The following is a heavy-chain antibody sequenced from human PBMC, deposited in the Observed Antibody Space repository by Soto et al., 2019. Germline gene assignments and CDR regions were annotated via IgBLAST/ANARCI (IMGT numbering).Heavy chain of an antibody. D-gene: IGHD1-26*01. V-gene: IGHV2-5*02. CDR1: GFSLSTSGVG. J-gene: IGHJ4*02. CDR2: IYWDDDK. CDR3: ARLIRFKGGFDY. Sequence: QITLKESGPTLVKPTQPLTLTCTFSGFSLSTSGVGVGWIRQPPGKALEWLALIYWDDDKRYSPSLKSRLTITKDTSKNQVVLTMTNMDPVDTATYYCARLIRFKGGFDYWGQGTLVTVSS.